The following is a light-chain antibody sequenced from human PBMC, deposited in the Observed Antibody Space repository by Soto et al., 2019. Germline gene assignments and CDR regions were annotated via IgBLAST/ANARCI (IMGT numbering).Light chain of an antibody. CDR2: DVN. CDR1: SRDIGTYPY. Sequence: QSALTEPASVSGSPGQSITISCTGSSRDIGTYPYVSWYQQHPGKAPKLMIYDVNSRPSGVSNRFSGSKSGNTASLTISGLQAEDEADYYCGSYTTSSTVVFGGGTQLTVL. J-gene: IGLJ2*01. CDR3: GSYTTSSTVV. V-gene: IGLV2-14*03.